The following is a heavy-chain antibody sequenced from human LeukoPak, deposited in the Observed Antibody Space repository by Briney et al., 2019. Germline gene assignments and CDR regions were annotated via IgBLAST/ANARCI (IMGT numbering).Heavy chain of an antibody. CDR2: INWNGGST. V-gene: IGHV3-20*04. CDR3: ARSSGSYLGYFDY. CDR1: GFTFDDYG. Sequence: GGSLRLSCAASGFTFDDYGMSWVRQAPGKGLEWVSGINWNGGSTVYADSVKGRFTISRDNAKNSVYLQMNSLRAGDTALYYCARSSGSYLGYFDYWGQGTLVTVSS. J-gene: IGHJ4*02. D-gene: IGHD1-26*01.